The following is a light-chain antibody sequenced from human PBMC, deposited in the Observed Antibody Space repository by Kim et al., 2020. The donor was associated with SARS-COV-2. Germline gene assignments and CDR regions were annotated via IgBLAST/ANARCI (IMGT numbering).Light chain of an antibody. J-gene: IGKJ2*01. Sequence: SPGGRATLSCRASQSVSSNLAWYQQQPGQAPRLLIYSASTRATGIPARFSGSGSGTEFTLTVSSLQSEDFAVYYCQQYNNWPPAYTFGQGTKLEI. V-gene: IGKV3-15*01. CDR1: QSVSSN. CDR3: QQYNNWPPAYT. CDR2: SAS.